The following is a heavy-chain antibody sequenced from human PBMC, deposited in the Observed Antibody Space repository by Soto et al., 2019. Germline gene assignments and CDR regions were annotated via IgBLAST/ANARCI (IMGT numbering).Heavy chain of an antibody. Sequence: SVKVSCKASGGTFSSYAISWVRQAPGQGLEWMGGIIPIFGTANYAQKFQGRVTITADESTSTAYMELSSLRSEDTAVYYCARLGSSITMDFDYWGQGTLVTVSS. J-gene: IGHJ4*02. CDR1: GGTFSSYA. D-gene: IGHD3-10*01. V-gene: IGHV1-69*13. CDR2: IIPIFGTA. CDR3: ARLGSSITMDFDY.